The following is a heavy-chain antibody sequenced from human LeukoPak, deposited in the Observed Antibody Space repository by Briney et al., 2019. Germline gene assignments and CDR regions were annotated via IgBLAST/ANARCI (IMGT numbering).Heavy chain of an antibody. CDR1: GGTFSSYA. Sequence: ASVKVSYKASGGTFSSYAISWVRQAPGQGLEWMVRIIPMLGIANYAQKFQGRVTIPADKTTSTAYMELSSLRSEDTAVYYCARVNGKSGSTIYYFDYWGQGTLVTVSS. D-gene: IGHD2-2*01. CDR2: IIPMLGIA. J-gene: IGHJ4*02. V-gene: IGHV1-69*04. CDR3: ARVNGKSGSTIYYFDY.